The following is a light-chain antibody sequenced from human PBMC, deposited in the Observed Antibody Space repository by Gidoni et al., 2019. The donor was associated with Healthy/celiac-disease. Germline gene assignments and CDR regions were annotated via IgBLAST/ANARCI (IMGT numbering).Light chain of an antibody. Sequence: QSALTQPASVSGSPGQSITISCTGTSSDVGGYNYVSWYQQHPGKAPKLMIYDGSKRPSGVSNRFSGSKSGNTASLTISGLQAEDEADYYCSSYTSSSTPYVVFGGGTKLTVL. CDR1: SSDVGGYNY. CDR3: SSYTSSSTPYVV. CDR2: DGS. J-gene: IGLJ2*01. V-gene: IGLV2-14*01.